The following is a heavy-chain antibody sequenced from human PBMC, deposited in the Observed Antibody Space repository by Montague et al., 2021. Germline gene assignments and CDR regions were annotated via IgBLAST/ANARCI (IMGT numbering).Heavy chain of an antibody. D-gene: IGHD5-18*01. CDR3: ARGRGNSYVSFDS. Sequence: SETLSLTCTVSGGSISSFYWSWIRQPPEKGLELIAYIYYSGSAGGTTNYNPSLKSRVTISVDSSKNQLSLRLTSVITADTAVYYCARGRGNSYVSFDSWGQGTLISVSS. V-gene: IGHV4-59*13. CDR1: GGSISSFY. J-gene: IGHJ4*02. CDR2: IYYSGSAGGTT.